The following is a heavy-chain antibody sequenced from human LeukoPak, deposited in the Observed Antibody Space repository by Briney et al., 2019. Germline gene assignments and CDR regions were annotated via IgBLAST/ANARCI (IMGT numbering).Heavy chain of an antibody. CDR2: IYYSGST. V-gene: IGHV4-59*01. J-gene: IGHJ4*02. Sequence: SETLSLTCTVSGGSISSYYWSWILQPPGKGLEWIGYIYYSGSTNYNPSLKSRVTISVDTSKNQFSLKLSSVTAADTAVYYCARHYGDYVGYDYWGQGTLVTVSS. D-gene: IGHD4-17*01. CDR3: ARHYGDYVGYDY. CDR1: GGSISSYY.